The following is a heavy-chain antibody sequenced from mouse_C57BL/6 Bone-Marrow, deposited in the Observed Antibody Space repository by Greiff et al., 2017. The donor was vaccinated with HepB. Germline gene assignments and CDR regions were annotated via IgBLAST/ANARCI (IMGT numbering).Heavy chain of an antibody. Sequence: EVQLQESGGGLVQPGGSLSLSCAASGFTFTDYYMSWVRQPPGKALEWLGFIRNKANGYTTEYSASVKGRFTISRDNSQSILYLQMNALRAEDSATYYCARLSGNYYFDYWGQGTTLIVSS. CDR2: IRNKANGYTT. CDR1: GFTFTDYY. V-gene: IGHV7-3*01. J-gene: IGHJ2*01. CDR3: ARLSGNYYFDY. D-gene: IGHD2-1*01.